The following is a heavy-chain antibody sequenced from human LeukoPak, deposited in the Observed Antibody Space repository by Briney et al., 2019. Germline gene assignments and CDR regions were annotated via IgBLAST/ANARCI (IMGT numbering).Heavy chain of an antibody. CDR3: ARDRGADSSGYDS. D-gene: IGHD3-22*01. CDR2: IYTSGST. V-gene: IGHV4-61*02. J-gene: IGHJ4*02. CDR1: GGSISSGSYY. Sequence: SETLSLTCTVSGGSISSGSYYWSWIRQPAGKGLEWIGRIYTSGSTNYNPSLKSRVTISVDTSKNQFSLKLSSVTAADTAVYYCARDRGADSSGYDSWGQGTLVTVSS.